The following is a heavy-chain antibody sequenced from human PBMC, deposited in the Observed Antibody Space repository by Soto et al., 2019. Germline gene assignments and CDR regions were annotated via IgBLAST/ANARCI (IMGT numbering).Heavy chain of an antibody. Sequence: QVQLVQSGAEVKKPGSSVKVSCKASGGTFSSYTISWVRQAPGQGLEWMGRIIPILGIANYAQKLQGRVTLTADKSTGTADMELSSLRSEDTAGYYCARGGLSRGYSHAWGPGTLVTVSS. V-gene: IGHV1-69*02. J-gene: IGHJ1*01. CDR2: IIPILGIA. CDR1: GGTFSSYT. D-gene: IGHD3-22*01. CDR3: ARGGLSRGYSHA.